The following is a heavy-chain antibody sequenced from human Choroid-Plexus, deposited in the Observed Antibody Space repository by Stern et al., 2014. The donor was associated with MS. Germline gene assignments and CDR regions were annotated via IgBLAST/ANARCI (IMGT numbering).Heavy chain of an antibody. CDR3: AKDRQYLTYFFDH. CDR1: GFTFGSCA. D-gene: IGHD2/OR15-2a*01. V-gene: IGHV3-30*18. CDR2: VSYDGSNK. Sequence: VQLVESGGGVVQPGRPLRLSCVASGFTFGSCAMHWVRQAPGKGLEWVAGVSYDGSNKYYADSVKGRFTISRDNSQNTLYMQMSSXXXXXTAVYYCAKDRQYLTYFFDHWGQGSLVTVSX. J-gene: IGHJ5*02.